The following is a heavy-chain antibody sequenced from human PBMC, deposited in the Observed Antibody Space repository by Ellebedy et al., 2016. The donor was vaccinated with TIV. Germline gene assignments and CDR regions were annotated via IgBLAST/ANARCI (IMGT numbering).Heavy chain of an antibody. J-gene: IGHJ4*02. CDR3: ASANLGTDTTGGFDY. CDR1: GYTFTSSY. Sequence: AASVKVSCKASGYTFTSSYIHWVRHAPAQGLEWMGRINPCGGSTIYAQTFQGRRTTTRDTSTSTVYLELSSLRSDDTAVDYCASANLGTDTTGGFDYWGRGTLVTVSS. D-gene: IGHD4-17*01. V-gene: IGHV1-46*01. CDR2: INPCGGST.